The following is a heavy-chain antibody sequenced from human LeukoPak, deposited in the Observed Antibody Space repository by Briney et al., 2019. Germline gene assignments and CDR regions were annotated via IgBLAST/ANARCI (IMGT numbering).Heavy chain of an antibody. Sequence: SETLSLTCTVSGGSISSSSYYWGWIRQPPGKGLEWIGSIYYSGSTYYNPSLKSRVIISVDTSKNQFSLKLSSVTAADTAVYYCAGDYGSGSYRFDYWGQGTLVTVSS. CDR3: AGDYGSGSYRFDY. J-gene: IGHJ4*02. D-gene: IGHD3-10*01. CDR2: IYYSGST. CDR1: GGSISSSSYY. V-gene: IGHV4-39*02.